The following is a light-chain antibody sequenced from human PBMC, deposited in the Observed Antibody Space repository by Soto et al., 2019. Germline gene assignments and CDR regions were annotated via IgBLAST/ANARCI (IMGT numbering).Light chain of an antibody. J-gene: IGKJ1*01. V-gene: IGKV1-8*01. CDR3: QQYYSYPWT. CDR2: AAS. CDR1: QGISSY. Sequence: AIRMTQSPSSFSASTGDRVTITCRASQGISSYLAWYQQQPGKAPKLLIYAASTLQSGVPSRFSGSGSGTDFTLTISCLQSEDFATYYCQQYYSYPWTFGQGTKV.